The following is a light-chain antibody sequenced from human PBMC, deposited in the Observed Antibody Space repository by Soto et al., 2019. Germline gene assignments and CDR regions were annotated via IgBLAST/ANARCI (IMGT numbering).Light chain of an antibody. V-gene: IGKV1-9*01. CDR3: QQPNSFPIP. CDR2: GAS. CDR1: QGISSF. J-gene: IGKJ3*01. Sequence: IQLTQSPSSLSASVGDRVTITCRASQGISSFLAWYQQKPGKAPKLLIYGASTFQSGVPSRFSGSGSGTDFTLTIGSLQPEDFATYYCQQPNSFPIPFGHGTKVDIK.